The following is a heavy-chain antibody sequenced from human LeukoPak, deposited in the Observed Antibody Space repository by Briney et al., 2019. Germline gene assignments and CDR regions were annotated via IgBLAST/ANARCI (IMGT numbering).Heavy chain of an antibody. CDR3: AKGAYDYIEIAYFDY. Sequence: PGGSLRLSCVASGFSFNNYAMNWVRQAPGKGLEWVSLIIGSSGSTFYADSVKGRFTISRDKSKNTLYLQMNSLRAEDTAVYYCAKGAYDYIEIAYFDYWGQGSLVPVSS. CDR2: IIGSSGST. V-gene: IGHV3-23*01. J-gene: IGHJ4*02. CDR1: GFSFNNYA. D-gene: IGHD5-12*01.